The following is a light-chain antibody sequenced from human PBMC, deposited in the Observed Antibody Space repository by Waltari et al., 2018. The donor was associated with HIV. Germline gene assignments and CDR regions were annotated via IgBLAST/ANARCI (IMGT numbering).Light chain of an antibody. CDR2: GNH. Sequence: QSVLTQPPSASGTPGQRVTISCSGSSSNIGTKTVTRYQQLPGSAPKFLMYGNHVRPSGVPDRFSGSKSGTSASLAISGLRSGDEADYYCAAWDDSLNAWVFGGGTKVTVL. J-gene: IGLJ3*02. CDR1: SSNIGTKT. V-gene: IGLV1-44*01. CDR3: AAWDDSLNAWV.